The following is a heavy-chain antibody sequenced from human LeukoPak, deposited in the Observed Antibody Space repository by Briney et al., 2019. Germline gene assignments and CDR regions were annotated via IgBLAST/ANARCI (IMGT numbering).Heavy chain of an antibody. J-gene: IGHJ4*02. Sequence: PGGSLRLSCAASGFTFSSYAMSWVRQAPGKGLEWVSGISGSGGSTYYADSVKGRFTISRDNSKNTLYLQMNSLRAEDTAVYYCAKGSTNYDFWSGYYGIYSDYWGQGTLVTVSS. D-gene: IGHD3-3*01. CDR1: GFTFSSYA. CDR3: AKGSTNYDFWSGYYGIYSDY. CDR2: ISGSGGST. V-gene: IGHV3-23*01.